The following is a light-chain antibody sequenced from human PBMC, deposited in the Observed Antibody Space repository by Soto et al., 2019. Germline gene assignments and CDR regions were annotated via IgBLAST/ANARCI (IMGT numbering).Light chain of an antibody. CDR3: QQYNSYPWT. CDR1: QRISSW. CDR2: DAS. Sequence: DIQMTQSPSTLSASVGDRVTITCRASQRISSWLAWYQQKPGKAPKLLIYDASSLESGVPSRFSGSGSGTEFTLTISSLQPDDFATYYCQQYNSYPWTCGQGTKVEIK. V-gene: IGKV1-5*01. J-gene: IGKJ1*01.